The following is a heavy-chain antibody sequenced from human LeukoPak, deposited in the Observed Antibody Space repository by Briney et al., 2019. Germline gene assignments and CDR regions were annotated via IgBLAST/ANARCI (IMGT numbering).Heavy chain of an antibody. V-gene: IGHV3-72*01. D-gene: IGHD3-9*01. CDR2: TRNKANSYTT. CDR1: GFTFSDHY. CDR3: ARVAPHRYFDWSDY. J-gene: IGHJ4*02. Sequence: GGSLRLSCAASGFTFSDHYMDWVRQAPGKGLEWVGRTRNKANSYTTEYAASVKGRFTISRDDSKNSLYLQMNSPKTEDTAVYYCARVAPHRYFDWSDYWGQGTLVTVSS.